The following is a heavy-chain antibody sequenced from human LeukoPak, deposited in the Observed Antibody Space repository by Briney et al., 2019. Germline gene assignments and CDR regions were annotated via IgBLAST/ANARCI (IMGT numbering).Heavy chain of an antibody. CDR2: ISGSGDKT. Sequence: GGSLRLSCAASGFTFSSSAMSWVRQAPGKGLEWASGISGSGDKTYYADSVKGRFTISRDNSKNMLSLQMNSLRGEDTAVYYCAKQYSSSSSDPWGQGTLVTVSS. D-gene: IGHD6-6*01. J-gene: IGHJ5*02. V-gene: IGHV3-23*01. CDR1: GFTFSSSA. CDR3: AKQYSSSSSDP.